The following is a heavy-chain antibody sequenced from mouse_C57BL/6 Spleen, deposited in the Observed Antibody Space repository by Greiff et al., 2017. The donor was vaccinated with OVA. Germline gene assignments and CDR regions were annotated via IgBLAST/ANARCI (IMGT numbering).Heavy chain of an antibody. V-gene: IGHV5-4*03. D-gene: IGHD4-1*01. CDR1: GFTFSSYA. CDR2: ISDGGSYT. Sequence: DVMLVESGGGLVKPGGSLKLSCAASGFTFSSYAMSWVRQTPEKRLEWVATISDGGSYTYYPANVKGRFTISRDNAKNNLYLQMSHLKSEDTAMYYCARLAGGTFFDYWGQGTTLTVSS. J-gene: IGHJ2*01. CDR3: ARLAGGTFFDY.